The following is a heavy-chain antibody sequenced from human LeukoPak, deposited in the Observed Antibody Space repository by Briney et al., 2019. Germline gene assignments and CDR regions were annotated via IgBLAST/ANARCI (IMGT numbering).Heavy chain of an antibody. V-gene: IGHV5-51*01. D-gene: IGHD5-18*01. J-gene: IGHJ4*02. CDR3: ARHRDTAMDDGEVDY. CDR2: IYPGDSDT. Sequence: GESLQISCKGSGYSFTSYWIGWVRQMPGKGLEWMGIIYPGDSDTRYSPSFQGQVTISADKSISTAYLQWSSLKASDTAMYYCARHRDTAMDDGEVDYWGQGTLVTVSS. CDR1: GYSFTSYW.